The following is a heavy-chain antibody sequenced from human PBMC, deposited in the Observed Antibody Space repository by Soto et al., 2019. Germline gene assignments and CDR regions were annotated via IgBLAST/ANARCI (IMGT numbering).Heavy chain of an antibody. D-gene: IGHD1-20*01. CDR3: VYQRDVVGRWR. Sequence: DVRRVESAGGLVRPGGSLRLSCEVSGMYFPHAYMNWVRQAPGKGLEWVGRVYGGGGTRREQAVPVRDRFSSTINDSKNTIYLQMDSLRIEDTAIYFCVYQRDVVGRWRWGRGALVTVSS. J-gene: IGHJ4*02. CDR2: VYGGGGTRR. CDR1: GMYFPHAY. V-gene: IGHV3-15*07.